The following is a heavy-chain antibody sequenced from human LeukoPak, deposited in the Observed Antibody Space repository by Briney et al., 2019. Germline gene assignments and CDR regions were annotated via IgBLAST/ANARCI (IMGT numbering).Heavy chain of an antibody. CDR3: ARQIYCSGGSCYGGFEY. CDR2: INSDGSST. Sequence: GGSLRLSCAASGFTFSSYWMHWVRQAPGKGLVWVSRINSDGSSTSYADSVKGRFTISRDNAKNTLYLQMNSLRAEDTAVYYCARQIYCSGGSCYGGFEYWGQGTLVTVSS. CDR1: GFTFSSYW. D-gene: IGHD2-15*01. J-gene: IGHJ4*02. V-gene: IGHV3-74*01.